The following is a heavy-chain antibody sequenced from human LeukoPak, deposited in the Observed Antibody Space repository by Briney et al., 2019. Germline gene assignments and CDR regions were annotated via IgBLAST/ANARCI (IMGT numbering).Heavy chain of an antibody. J-gene: IGHJ4*02. V-gene: IGHV1-2*02. CDR3: ARGDAPTYYYDTSGYSVGDY. Sequence: ASVKVSCKAYGYTFTGYYMHWVRQAPGQGREWMGWIKVNSGGTNYAQKFQGRVTMTRDTSISTAYMELSRLRSDDTAVYYCARGDAPTYYYDTSGYSVGDYWGQGSLVTVSS. CDR2: IKVNSGGT. CDR1: GYTFTGYY. D-gene: IGHD3-22*01.